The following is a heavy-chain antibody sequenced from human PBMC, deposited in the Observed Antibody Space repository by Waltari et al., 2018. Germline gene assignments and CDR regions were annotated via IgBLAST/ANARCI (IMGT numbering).Heavy chain of an antibody. CDR3: ARAPLLRLLGRGGMDV. Sequence: QVQLQESGPGLVKPSETLSLTCTVSGGSISSYYWSWIRQPPGKGLEWIGYIYYSGSTNDNPALKSRVTISGDTSKNQFSRNLSSVTAADTAVYYCARAPLLRLLGRGGMDVWGQGTTVTVSS. V-gene: IGHV4-59*01. CDR2: IYYSGST. CDR1: GGSISSYY. D-gene: IGHD3-3*01. J-gene: IGHJ6*02.